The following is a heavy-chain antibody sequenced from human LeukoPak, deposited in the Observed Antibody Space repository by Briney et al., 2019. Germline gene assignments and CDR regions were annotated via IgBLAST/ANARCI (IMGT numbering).Heavy chain of an antibody. CDR3: ARSMRWFDP. Sequence: SETLSLTCTVSGGSISSYYWSWIRQPPGKGLEWIGYIYYSGSTNYNPSLKSRVTISVDTSKNQFSMKLSSVTAADTAVYYCARSMRWFDPWGQGTLVTVSS. CDR1: GGSISSYY. CDR2: IYYSGST. D-gene: IGHD2/OR15-2a*01. J-gene: IGHJ5*02. V-gene: IGHV4-59*08.